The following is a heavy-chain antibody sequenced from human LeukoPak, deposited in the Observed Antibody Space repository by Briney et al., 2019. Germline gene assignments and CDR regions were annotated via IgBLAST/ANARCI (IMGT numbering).Heavy chain of an antibody. D-gene: IGHD6-13*01. CDR1: GYTFTSYD. J-gene: IGHJ4*02. CDR2: MNPNSGNT. CDR3: ARGRGSSWPGNY. Sequence: ASVTVSCQASGYTFTSYDINWVRQATGQGLEWMGWMNPNSGNTGYAQKFQGRVTITRNTSISTAYMELSSLRSEDTAVYYCARGRGSSWPGNYWGQGTLVTVSS. V-gene: IGHV1-8*03.